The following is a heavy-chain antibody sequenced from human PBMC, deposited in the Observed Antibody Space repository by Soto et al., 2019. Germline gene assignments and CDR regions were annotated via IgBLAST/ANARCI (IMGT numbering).Heavy chain of an antibody. D-gene: IGHD3-9*01. CDR2: IYYSGST. CDR1: GGSISSYY. CDR3: ARGSPGGVFRYFDGFLLDY. J-gene: IGHJ4*02. Sequence: SETLSLTCTASGGSISSYYWSWIRQPARKGLEWIGYIYYSGSTNYKPSLKSRVTISVDTSKTRFALKLSSGTAADTAVYYCARGSPGGVFRYFDGFLLDYWGQGTWVTVSS. V-gene: IGHV4-59*01.